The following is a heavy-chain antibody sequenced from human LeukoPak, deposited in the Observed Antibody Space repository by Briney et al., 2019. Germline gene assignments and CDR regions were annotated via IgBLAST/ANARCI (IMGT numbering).Heavy chain of an antibody. CDR2: IYYSGNT. Sequence: SETLSLTCAVSGGSISSSNWWSWVPQPPGKGLEWIGEIYYSGNTNYNPSLKSRVTISLDTSKNQFSLKLSSVTAADTAVYYCARSTWLLDKWGQGTLVTVSS. V-gene: IGHV4-4*02. CDR1: GGSISSSNW. J-gene: IGHJ4*02. D-gene: IGHD5-12*01. CDR3: ARSTWLLDK.